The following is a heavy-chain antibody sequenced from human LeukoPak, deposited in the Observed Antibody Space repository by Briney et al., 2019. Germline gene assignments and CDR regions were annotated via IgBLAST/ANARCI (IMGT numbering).Heavy chain of an antibody. CDR3: GRVGYYDRSGYHSPIDY. J-gene: IGHJ4*02. CDR2: LNTGGSST. V-gene: IGHV3-74*01. D-gene: IGHD3-22*01. CDR1: GFTFSSYW. Sequence: PGGSLRLSCAASGFTFSSYWMHWVRQAPGKGLVWVSRLNTGGSSTDYADSVKGRFTISRDNAKNTLYLQMNRLRAEDTAMYYCGRVGYYDRSGYHSPIDYWGQGTLVTVSS.